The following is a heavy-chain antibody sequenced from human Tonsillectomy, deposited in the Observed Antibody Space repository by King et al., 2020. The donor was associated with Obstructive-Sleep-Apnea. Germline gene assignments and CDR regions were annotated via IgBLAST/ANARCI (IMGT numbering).Heavy chain of an antibody. CDR3: ARMVDFWSGSSYGMDV. Sequence: VTLQESGPALVKPPQTLTLTCTFSGFSLSTSGMCVRWIRQPPGKALEWLALIDWDDDKYYSTSLKTRLTISKDTSKNQVVLTMTNMDPVDTATYYCARMVDFWSGSSYGMDVWGQGTTVTVSS. J-gene: IGHJ6*02. V-gene: IGHV2-70*01. CDR1: GFSLSTSGMC. D-gene: IGHD3-3*01. CDR2: IDWDDDK.